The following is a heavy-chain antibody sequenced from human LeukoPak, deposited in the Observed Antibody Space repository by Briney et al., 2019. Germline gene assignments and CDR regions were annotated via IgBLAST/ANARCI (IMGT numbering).Heavy chain of an antibody. CDR2: IYYSGST. Sequence: PSETLSLTCTVSGGSVSSGSYYWSWIRQPPGKGLEWIGYIYYSGSTNYNPSLKSRVTISVDRSKNQFSLKLSSVTAADTAVYYCARVAWSVVVPAATYNWFDPWGQGTLVTVSS. CDR3: ARVAWSVVVPAATYNWFDP. J-gene: IGHJ5*02. CDR1: GGSVSSGSYY. V-gene: IGHV4-61*01. D-gene: IGHD2-2*01.